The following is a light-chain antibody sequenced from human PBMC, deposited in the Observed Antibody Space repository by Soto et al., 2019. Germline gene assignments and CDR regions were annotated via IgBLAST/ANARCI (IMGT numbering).Light chain of an antibody. CDR3: SSYTSSNTHVV. CDR1: SSEVGGYNY. CDR2: EVS. Sequence: QAVVTQPASVSGSHGQSITISCTGTSSEVGGYNYVSWYQQHPGKAPKLMIYEVSNRPSGVSNRFSGSKSGNTASLTISGLQAEDEADYYCSSYTSSNTHVVFGGGTNLTVL. J-gene: IGLJ2*01. V-gene: IGLV2-14*01.